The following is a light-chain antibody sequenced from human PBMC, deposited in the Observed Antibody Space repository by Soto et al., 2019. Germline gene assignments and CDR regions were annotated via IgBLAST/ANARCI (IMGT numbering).Light chain of an antibody. CDR1: SSNIGAEYD. J-gene: IGLJ1*01. Sequence: LTPPPSVSGAPGQRVTISCTGSSSNIGAEYDVHWYQQLPGTAPKRLIDGDNNRPSGVPDRFSGSKSGTSASLAITGLQPEDEADYYCQSYDSSLTTFVFGTGTKVTVL. V-gene: IGLV1-40*01. CDR2: GDN. CDR3: QSYDSSLTTFV.